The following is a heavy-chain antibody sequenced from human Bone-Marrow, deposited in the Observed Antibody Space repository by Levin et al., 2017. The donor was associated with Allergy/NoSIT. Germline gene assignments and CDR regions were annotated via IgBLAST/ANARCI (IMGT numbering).Heavy chain of an antibody. J-gene: IGHJ4*02. D-gene: IGHD3-22*01. CDR3: ARGPYYHDNFGYPFDS. CDR1: GGSLSGYY. CDR2: TNQSGRT. Sequence: SQTLSLTCAVSGGSLSGYYWSWIRQSPGKGLEWIGETNQSGRTLYNPSLKSRVTISEDTSNNQFSLKVTSVTAADTATYYCARGPYYHDNFGYPFDSWGQGTLVTVSS. V-gene: IGHV4-34*01.